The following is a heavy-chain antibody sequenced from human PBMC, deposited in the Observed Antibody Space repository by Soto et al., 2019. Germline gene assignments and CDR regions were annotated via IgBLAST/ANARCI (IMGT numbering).Heavy chain of an antibody. V-gene: IGHV4-34*01. J-gene: IGHJ6*02. CDR2: INHSGST. CDR3: ARGKYCGGGSCYLAFYYGMDV. Sequence: ASETLSLTCAVYGGSFSGYYWSWIRQPPGKGLEWIGEINHSGSTNYNPSLKSRVTISVDTSKNQFSLKLSSVTAADTAVYYCARGKYCGGGSCYLAFYYGMDVWGQGTPVTVS. D-gene: IGHD2-15*01. CDR1: GGSFSGYY.